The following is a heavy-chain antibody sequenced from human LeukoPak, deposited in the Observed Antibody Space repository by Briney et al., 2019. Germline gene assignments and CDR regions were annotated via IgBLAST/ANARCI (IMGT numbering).Heavy chain of an antibody. J-gene: IGHJ4*02. V-gene: IGHV3-7*01. D-gene: IGHD3-22*01. CDR3: ARDLYRIVVVPHYFDY. CDR2: IEQDGSDK. Sequence: GGSLRLSCAASGFTFSSSWMSWVRQAPGKGLEWVANIEQDGSDKYYVDSVKGRFTISRDNAKNSLYLQMNSLRAEDTAVYYCARDLYRIVVVPHYFDYWGQGNLVTVSS. CDR1: GFTFSSSW.